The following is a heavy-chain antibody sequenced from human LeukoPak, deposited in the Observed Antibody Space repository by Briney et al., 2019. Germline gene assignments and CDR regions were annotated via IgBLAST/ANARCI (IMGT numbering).Heavy chain of an antibody. Sequence: PSGTLSLTCAVSGGSISSSNWWSWVRQPPGKGLEWIGEIYHSGSTNYSPSLRSRVTISVDTSKNQFSLKLSSVTAADTAVYYCARETSQKGAHYMNVWGKGTTITISS. CDR3: ARETSQKGAHYMNV. J-gene: IGHJ6*03. V-gene: IGHV4-4*02. CDR2: IYHSGST. CDR1: GGSISSSNW. D-gene: IGHD3-16*01.